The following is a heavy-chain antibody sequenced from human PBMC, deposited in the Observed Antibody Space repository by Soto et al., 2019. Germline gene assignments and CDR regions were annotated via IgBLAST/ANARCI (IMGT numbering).Heavy chain of an antibody. V-gene: IGHV1-18*01. CDR2: ISAYNGNT. D-gene: IGHD2-15*01. J-gene: IGHJ5*02. Sequence: GASVKVSCKASGYTFTSYGISWVRQAPGQGLEWMGWISAYNGNTNYAQKLQGRVTMTTDTSTSTAYMELRSLRSDDTAVYYCARDRDCSGGSCYWFDPWGQGTLVTVSS. CDR1: GYTFTSYG. CDR3: ARDRDCSGGSCYWFDP.